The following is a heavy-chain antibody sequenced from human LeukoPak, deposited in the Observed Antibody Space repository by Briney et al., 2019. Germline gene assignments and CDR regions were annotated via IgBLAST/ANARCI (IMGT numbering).Heavy chain of an antibody. Sequence: GRSLRLSCAASGFTFSSYAMHWVRQAPGKGLEWVAVISYDGSNKYYADSVKGRFTISRDNSKNTLYLQMNSLRAEDTAVYYCAKDRRRGELPGYWGQGTLVTVSS. CDR2: ISYDGSNK. CDR1: GFTFSSYA. V-gene: IGHV3-30*04. J-gene: IGHJ4*02. D-gene: IGHD1-26*01. CDR3: AKDRRRGELPGY.